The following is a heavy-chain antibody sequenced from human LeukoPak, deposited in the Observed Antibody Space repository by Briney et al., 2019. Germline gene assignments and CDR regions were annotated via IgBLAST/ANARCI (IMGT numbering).Heavy chain of an antibody. V-gene: IGHV4-34*01. CDR1: GFTFSSYA. Sequence: PGGSLRLSCAASGFTFSSYAMSWVRQPPGKGLEWIGEINHSGSTNYNPSLKSRVTISVDTSKNQFSLKLSSVTAADTAVYYCARAWRGWYFQPFDYWGQGTLVTVSS. CDR3: ARAWRGWYFQPFDY. J-gene: IGHJ4*02. CDR2: INHSGST. D-gene: IGHD6-19*01.